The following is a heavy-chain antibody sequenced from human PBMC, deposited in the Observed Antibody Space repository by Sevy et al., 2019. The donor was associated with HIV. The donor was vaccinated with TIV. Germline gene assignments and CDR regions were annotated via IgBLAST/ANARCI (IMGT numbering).Heavy chain of an antibody. D-gene: IGHD3-3*01. V-gene: IGHV3-30*18. Sequence: GGSLRLSCVVSGFIFSSYAIHWVRQAPGKGLEWVALISFDGSNKYYADSVKGRFTISRDNSKSTLYLQMNSLRTEDTAVYYCAKGRVGYSDFWGGYNFDFWGQGTLVTVSS. CDR1: GFIFSSYA. J-gene: IGHJ4*02. CDR3: AKGRVGYSDFWGGYNFDF. CDR2: ISFDGSNK.